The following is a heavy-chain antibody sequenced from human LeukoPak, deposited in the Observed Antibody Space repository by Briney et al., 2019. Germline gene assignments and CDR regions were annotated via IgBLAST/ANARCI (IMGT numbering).Heavy chain of an antibody. CDR3: AKLNRAAAGTFEDY. CDR1: GFTFSSYG. J-gene: IGHJ4*02. V-gene: IGHV3-30*02. CDR2: IRYDGSNK. Sequence: GGSLRLSCAASGFTFSSYGMHWVRQAPGKGLEWVAFIRYDGSNKYYADSVKGRFTISRDNSKNTLYLQMNSLRAEDTAVYYCAKLNRAAAGTFEDYWGQGTLVTVSS. D-gene: IGHD6-13*01.